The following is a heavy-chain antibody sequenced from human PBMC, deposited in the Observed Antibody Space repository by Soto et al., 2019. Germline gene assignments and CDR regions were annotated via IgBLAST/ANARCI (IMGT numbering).Heavy chain of an antibody. CDR3: AKVHLRFLEWLLPFDY. V-gene: IGHV3-23*01. J-gene: IGHJ4*02. Sequence: GGSLRLSCSASGFTFSSYAMSWVRQAPGKGLEWVSAISGSGGSTYYADSVRGRFTISRDNSKNTLYLQMNSLRAEDTAVYYCAKVHLRFLEWLLPFDYWGQGTLVTVSS. D-gene: IGHD3-3*01. CDR2: ISGSGGST. CDR1: GFTFSSYA.